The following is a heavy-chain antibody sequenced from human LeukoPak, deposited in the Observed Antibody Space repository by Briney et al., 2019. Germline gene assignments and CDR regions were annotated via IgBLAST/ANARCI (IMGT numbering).Heavy chain of an antibody. CDR1: GYTFTGYY. D-gene: IGHD2-2*02. J-gene: IGHJ4*02. CDR3: ARDGGDCSSTSCYTGGIDY. CDR2: INPNSGGT. V-gene: IGHV1-2*02. Sequence: ASVKVSCKASGYTFTGYYMHWVRQAPGQGPEWMGWINPNSGGTNYAQKFQGRVTMTRDTSISTAYMELSRLRSDDTAVYYCARDGGDCSSTSCYTGGIDYWGQGTLVTVSS.